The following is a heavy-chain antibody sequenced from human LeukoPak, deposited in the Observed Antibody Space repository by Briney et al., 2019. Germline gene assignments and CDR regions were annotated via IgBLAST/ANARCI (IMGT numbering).Heavy chain of an antibody. CDR3: ARHPDSSGWYDWYFDL. Sequence: SETLSLTCTVSGGSISSGSYYWSWIRQPPGKGLEWIGYIYYSGSTNYNPSLKSRVTISVDTSKNQFSLKLSSVTAADTAVYYCARHPDSSGWYDWYFDLWGRGTLVTVSS. D-gene: IGHD6-19*01. V-gene: IGHV4-61*01. CDR1: GGSISSGSYY. J-gene: IGHJ2*01. CDR2: IYYSGST.